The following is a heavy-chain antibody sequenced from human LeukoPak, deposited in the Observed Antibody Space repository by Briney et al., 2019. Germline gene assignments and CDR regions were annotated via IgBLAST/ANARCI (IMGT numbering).Heavy chain of an antibody. CDR3: AKEAADSGWLDY. V-gene: IGHV3-23*01. Sequence: GGSLRLSCAASGFSFSSYAVTWLRQAPGKGLEWVSVITSGGSTFYAHSVKGRFTISRDNSRNTLYLQMNSLRGDDPAVYYCAKEAADSGWLDYWGQGTLVTVSS. J-gene: IGHJ4*02. CDR1: GFSFSSYA. D-gene: IGHD6-19*01. CDR2: ITSGGST.